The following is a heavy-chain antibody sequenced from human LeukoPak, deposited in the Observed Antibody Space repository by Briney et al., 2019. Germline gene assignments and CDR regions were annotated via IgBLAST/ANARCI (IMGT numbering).Heavy chain of an antibody. CDR1: GYTFTDYF. V-gene: IGHV1-8*02. Sequence: ASVKVSCKASGYTFTDYFINWVRQATGQGLEWMGWMNPNSGNTGYAQKFQGRVTMTRNTSISTAYMELSSLRSEDTAVYYCARGLGSSSYYRVWGQGTLVTVSS. D-gene: IGHD6-13*01. CDR3: ARGLGSSSYYRV. CDR2: MNPNSGNT. J-gene: IGHJ1*01.